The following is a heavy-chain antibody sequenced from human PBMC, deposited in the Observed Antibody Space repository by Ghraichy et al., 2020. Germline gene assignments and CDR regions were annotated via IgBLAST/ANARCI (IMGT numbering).Heavy chain of an antibody. CDR3: AKDRMVYAN. Sequence: GGSLRLSCAASGLTFSSYAMSWVRQAPGKGLEWVSCISDSGGRTYYADSVKGRFSISRDNSKNTLYLQMNSLRAEDTAVYYCAKDRMVYANWGQGTLVTVSS. V-gene: IGHV3-23*01. CDR2: ISDSGGRT. D-gene: IGHD2-8*01. CDR1: GLTFSSYA. J-gene: IGHJ4*02.